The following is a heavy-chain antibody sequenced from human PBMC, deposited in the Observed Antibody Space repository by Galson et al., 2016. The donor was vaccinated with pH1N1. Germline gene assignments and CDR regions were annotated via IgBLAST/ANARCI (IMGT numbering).Heavy chain of an antibody. CDR3: AKERHGDYALLYGMDV. J-gene: IGHJ6*02. CDR1: GFTFSSYG. D-gene: IGHD4-17*01. CDR2: IWYDGSVT. V-gene: IGHV3-33*06. Sequence: SLRLSCAASGFTFSSYGMHWVRQAPGKGLEWVARIWYDGSVTYHADSVMGRFTISRDNSKNTPYLQMNSLRAEDTAVYYCAKERHGDYALLYGMDVWGQGTTVIVSS.